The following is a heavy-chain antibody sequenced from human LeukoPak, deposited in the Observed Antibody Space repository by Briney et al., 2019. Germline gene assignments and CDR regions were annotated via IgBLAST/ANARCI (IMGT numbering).Heavy chain of an antibody. CDR2: ISYDGSNK. D-gene: IGHD6-6*01. J-gene: IGHJ6*03. CDR3: ARDGRPHVVPYYMDV. CDR1: GFTFSSNG. Sequence: PGRSLRLSCAASGFTFSSNGIHWVRQAPGKGLEWVALISYDGSNKYYADSVKGRFTISRDNSEKTVSLQMSSLRVEDTAVYYCARDGRPHVVPYYMDVWGKGTTVTVSS. V-gene: IGHV3-30*05.